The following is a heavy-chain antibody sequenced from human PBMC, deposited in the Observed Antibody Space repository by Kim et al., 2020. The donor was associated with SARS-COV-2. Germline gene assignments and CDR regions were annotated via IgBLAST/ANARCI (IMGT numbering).Heavy chain of an antibody. CDR1: GYTFTGYY. Sequence: ASVKVSCKASGYTFTGYYMHWVRQAPGQGLEWMGRINPNSGGTNYAQKFQGRVTMTRDTSISTAYMELSRLRSDDTAVYYCARDVGFTPYDSSGYRDYWGQGTLVTVSS. CDR2: INPNSGGT. J-gene: IGHJ4*02. V-gene: IGHV1-2*06. D-gene: IGHD3-22*01. CDR3: ARDVGFTPYDSSGYRDY.